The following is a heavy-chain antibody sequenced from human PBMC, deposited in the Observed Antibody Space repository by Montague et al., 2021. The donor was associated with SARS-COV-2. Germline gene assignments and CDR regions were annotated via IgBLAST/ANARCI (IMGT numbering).Heavy chain of an antibody. V-gene: IGHV4-59*08. CDR3: ATHRQHHNH. CDR2: RFYNGDT. D-gene: IGHD6-13*01. J-gene: IGHJ5*02. CDR1: GGCISGYY. Sequence: SETLSLTCTGAGGCISGYYWTWIRQPQGKGLEWIGYRFYNGDTNYNPSLKSRVSISVDTSKNQFSLKLIAVTAADTAVYFCATHRQHHNHWGQGAMVAVSS.